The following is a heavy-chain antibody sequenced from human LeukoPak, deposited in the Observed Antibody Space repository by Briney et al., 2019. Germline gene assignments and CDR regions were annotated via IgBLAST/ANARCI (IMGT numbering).Heavy chain of an antibody. CDR3: ARVKEWFGELLTLYYFDY. D-gene: IGHD3-10*01. CDR1: GVSISSSNSY. V-gene: IGHV4-39*07. J-gene: IGHJ4*02. Sequence: PSETLSLTCTVSGVSISSSNSYWGWIRQPPGKGLEWIGSIYYSGNTYYNASLKSQVSISIDTSKNQFSLKLSSVTAADTAVYYCARVKEWFGELLTLYYFDYWGQGTLVTVSS. CDR2: IYYSGNT.